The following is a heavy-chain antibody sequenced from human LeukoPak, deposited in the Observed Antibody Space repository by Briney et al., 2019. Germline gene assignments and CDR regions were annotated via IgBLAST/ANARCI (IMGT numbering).Heavy chain of an antibody. D-gene: IGHD3-22*01. CDR3: AKSIGGTSYYYDSSGHYFDY. CDR2: ISGSGGST. V-gene: IGHV3-23*01. CDR1: GFTFSSYA. Sequence: GGSLRLSCAASGFTFSSYAMSWVRQAPGKGLEWVSAISGSGGSTYYADSVKGRFTISRDNSKNTLYLQMNSLRAKDTAVYYCAKSIGGTSYYYDSSGHYFDYWGQGTLVTVSS. J-gene: IGHJ4*02.